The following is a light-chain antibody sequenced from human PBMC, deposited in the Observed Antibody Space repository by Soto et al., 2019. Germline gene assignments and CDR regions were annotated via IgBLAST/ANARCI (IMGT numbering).Light chain of an antibody. CDR1: QSLTNNR. Sequence: LVLTQSPGTLSLSPGETATLSCRASQSLTNNRLAWYQQRPGQPPRLLIYDASSRATGVPDRFSGSGSGTDFTLPISRLEPEDVSVYFCQQYYTSRRTFGQGTKLEI. J-gene: IGKJ2*01. CDR3: QQYYTSRRT. CDR2: DAS. V-gene: IGKV3-20*01.